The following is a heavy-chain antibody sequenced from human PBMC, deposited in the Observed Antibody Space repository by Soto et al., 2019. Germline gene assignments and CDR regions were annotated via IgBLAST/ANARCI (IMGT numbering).Heavy chain of an antibody. CDR3: ARGQESSPYVWGSYRYNPEQAFDI. CDR1: GGSFSGYY. Sequence: SETLSLTCAVYGGSFSGYYWSWIRQPPGKGLEWIGEINHSGSTNYNPSLKRRVTISVDTSKNQFSLKLGSVTAADTTVYYCARGQESSPYVWGSYRYNPEQAFDIWGQGTMVTVSS. V-gene: IGHV4-34*01. D-gene: IGHD3-16*02. J-gene: IGHJ3*02. CDR2: INHSGST.